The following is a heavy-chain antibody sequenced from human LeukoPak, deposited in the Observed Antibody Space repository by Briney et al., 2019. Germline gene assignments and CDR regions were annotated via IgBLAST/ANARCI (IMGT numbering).Heavy chain of an antibody. V-gene: IGHV3-23*01. CDR2: ISGSGGST. CDR1: GFTFSSYA. CDR3: TRVNPSAGSYYDAFDI. J-gene: IGHJ3*02. D-gene: IGHD1-26*01. Sequence: GGSLRLSCAASGFTFSSYAMSWVRQAPGKGLEWVSAISGSGGSTYYADSVKGRFTISRDNSKNTLYLQMNSLRAEDTAVYYCTRVNPSAGSYYDAFDIWGQGTMVTVSS.